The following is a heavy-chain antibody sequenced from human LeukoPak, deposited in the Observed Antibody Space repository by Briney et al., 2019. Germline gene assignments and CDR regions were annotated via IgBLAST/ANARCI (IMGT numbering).Heavy chain of an antibody. D-gene: IGHD3-22*01. Sequence: GGSLSFSCAAAGFTISSYTMHWLRQAPGKGLEWGTVISYDGSNKYYADSVKGRFTTARDNSNNTLYLQMNSLRAEDTAVYYCARDAIRPMIVVLGGMDVWGQGTTVTVSS. CDR2: ISYDGSNK. CDR1: GFTISSYT. V-gene: IGHV3-30-3*01. J-gene: IGHJ6*02. CDR3: ARDAIRPMIVVLGGMDV.